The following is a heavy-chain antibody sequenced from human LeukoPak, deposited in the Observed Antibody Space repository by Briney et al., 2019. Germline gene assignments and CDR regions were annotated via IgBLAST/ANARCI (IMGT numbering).Heavy chain of an antibody. CDR1: GYTFTDYQ. D-gene: IGHD2-21*01. Sequence: GASVKVSCRTSGYTFTDYQIHWVRQAPGQGLEWMGWINPYSGDRKQRQAFQDRVTLTRDASISTAYMELRRLKSDDTAVWFCARGPRGAPRGLDSWGQGTLVTVSS. CDR3: ARGPRGAPRGLDS. CDR2: INPYSGDR. J-gene: IGHJ5*01. V-gene: IGHV1-2*02.